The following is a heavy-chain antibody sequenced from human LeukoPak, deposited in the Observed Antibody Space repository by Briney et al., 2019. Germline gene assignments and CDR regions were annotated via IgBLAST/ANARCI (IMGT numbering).Heavy chain of an antibody. J-gene: IGHJ4*02. CDR2: ISAYNGNT. CDR1: GYTFTGYY. CDR3: ARANDYGDPVGDY. Sequence: ASVKVSCKASGYTFTGYYIHWVRQAPGQGLEWMGWISAYNGNTNYAQKLQGRVTMTTDTSTSTAYMELRSLRSDDTAVYYCARANDYGDPVGDYWGQGTLVTVSS. V-gene: IGHV1-18*04. D-gene: IGHD4-17*01.